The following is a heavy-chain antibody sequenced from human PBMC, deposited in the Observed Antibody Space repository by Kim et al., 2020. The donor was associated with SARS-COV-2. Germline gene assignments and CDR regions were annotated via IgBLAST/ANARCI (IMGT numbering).Heavy chain of an antibody. D-gene: IGHD2-2*01. CDR2: ISYDGSNK. CDR1: GFTFSSYA. V-gene: IGHV3-30*04. J-gene: IGHJ4*02. CDR3: ARSWADRNIVVVPAATLVDY. Sequence: GGSLRLSCAASGFTFSSYAMHWVRQAPGKGLEWVAVISYDGSNKYYADSVKGRFTISRDNSKNTLYLQMNSLRAEDTAVYYCARSWADRNIVVVPAATLVDYWGQGTLVTVSS.